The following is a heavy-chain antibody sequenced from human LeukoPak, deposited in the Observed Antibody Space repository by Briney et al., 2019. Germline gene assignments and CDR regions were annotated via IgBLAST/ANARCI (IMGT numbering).Heavy chain of an antibody. J-gene: IGHJ3*02. Sequence: GGSLRLSCAASGFTFSSYGMHWVRQAPGQGFEWMGWISPNSGGTNYAQKFQGRVTMTRDTSISTAYMELSRLRSDDTAVYYCAVLSGLKGDAFDIWGQGTVVTVSS. CDR2: ISPNSGGT. CDR1: GFTFSSYG. V-gene: IGHV1-2*02. CDR3: AVLSGLKGDAFDI. D-gene: IGHD2-8*01.